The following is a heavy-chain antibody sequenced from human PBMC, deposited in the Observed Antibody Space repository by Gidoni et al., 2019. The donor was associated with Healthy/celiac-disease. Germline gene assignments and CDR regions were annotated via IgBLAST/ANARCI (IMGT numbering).Heavy chain of an antibody. D-gene: IGHD3-22*01. CDR3: ARDIGRSFLDSSGYYGHHRPTYGMDV. Sequence: QVQLQESGPGLVKPSQTLSLTCTVSGGSISSGGYYWSWIRQHPGKGLEWIGYIYYSGSTYYNPSLKSRVTISVDTSKNQFSLKLSSVTAADTAVYYCARDIGRSFLDSSGYYGHHRPTYGMDVWGQGTTVTVSS. V-gene: IGHV4-31*03. CDR1: GGSISSGGYY. J-gene: IGHJ6*02. CDR2: IYYSGST.